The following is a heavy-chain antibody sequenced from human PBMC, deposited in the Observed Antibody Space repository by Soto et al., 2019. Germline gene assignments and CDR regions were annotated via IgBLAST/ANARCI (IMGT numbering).Heavy chain of an antibody. J-gene: IGHJ5*02. CDR3: AKDLYSSGWYNYFDP. D-gene: IGHD6-19*01. V-gene: IGHV3-30*18. CDR1: GFPFSTTG. CDR2: ISHDGGAK. Sequence: QVQLVESGGGVVQPGRSLRLSCAASGFPFSTTGMHWVRQAPGKGLEWVAMISHDGGAKYYADSVKGRFTISRDDSKNTLYLQMNRLRPEDTAVYYCAKDLYSSGWYNYFDPWGQGTLVTVSS.